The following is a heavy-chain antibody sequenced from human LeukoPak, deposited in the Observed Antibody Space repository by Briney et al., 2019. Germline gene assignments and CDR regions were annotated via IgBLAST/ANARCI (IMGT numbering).Heavy chain of an antibody. V-gene: IGHV4-4*07. CDR2: IYTSGST. Sequence: SETLSLTCTVSGGSISSYYWSWIRQPAGKGLEWIGRIYTSGSTYYNPSLKSRVTISVDRSKNQFSLKLSSVTAADTAVYYCARVSGYYDSSGYYDWFDPWGQGTLVTVSS. D-gene: IGHD3-22*01. CDR1: GGSISSYY. CDR3: ARVSGYYDSSGYYDWFDP. J-gene: IGHJ5*02.